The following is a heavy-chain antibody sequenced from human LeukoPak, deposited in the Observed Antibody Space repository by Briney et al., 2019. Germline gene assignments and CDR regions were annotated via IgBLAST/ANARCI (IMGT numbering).Heavy chain of an antibody. CDR1: GFSFSAAW. CDR3: VNLGYSD. D-gene: IGHD5-12*01. CDR2: IKNDGSDK. Sequence: QPGGSLRLSCEASGFSFSAAWMTWVRQAPGKGLEWVATIKNDGSDKYYVESVKGRFTLSRDNAKNSVYLQMNSLRVEDTAVYYCVNLGYSDGGQGTLVTVSS. V-gene: IGHV3-7*01. J-gene: IGHJ4*02.